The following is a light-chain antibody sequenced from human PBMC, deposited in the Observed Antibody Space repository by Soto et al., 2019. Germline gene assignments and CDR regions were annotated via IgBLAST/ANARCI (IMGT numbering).Light chain of an antibody. J-gene: IGKJ1*01. Sequence: EIVMTQSPATLSVSPGGRATLSCRASHTISSSYLAWYQQKPGQAPRLLIYGISSRASGIPDRFRGSGSGTDFTLTITRPEPEDSAVYYCQQYATLPRTFGQGTKVDIK. V-gene: IGKV3-20*01. CDR3: QQYATLPRT. CDR2: GIS. CDR1: HTISSSY.